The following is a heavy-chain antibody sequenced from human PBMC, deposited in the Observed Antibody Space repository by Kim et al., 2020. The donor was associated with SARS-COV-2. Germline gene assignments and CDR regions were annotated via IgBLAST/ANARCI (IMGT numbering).Heavy chain of an antibody. CDR1: GFTFSSYG. D-gene: IGHD2-2*01. Sequence: GGSLRLSCAASGFTFSSYGMHWVRQAPGKGLEWVAVIWYDGSNKYYADSVKGRFTISRDNSKNTLYLQMNSLRAEDTAVYYCARDRSSTFFFYYMDVWGNGTTVTVPS. CDR2: IWYDGSNK. CDR3: ARDRSSTFFFYYMDV. V-gene: IGHV3-33*01. J-gene: IGHJ6*03.